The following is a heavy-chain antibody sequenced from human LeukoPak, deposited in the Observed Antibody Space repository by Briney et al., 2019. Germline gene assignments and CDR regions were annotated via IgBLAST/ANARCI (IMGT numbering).Heavy chain of an antibody. CDR3: ATSRARGVLDY. CDR1: GGSFSGYY. CDR2: INHSGST. V-gene: IGHV4-34*01. Sequence: PSETLSLTCAVYGGSFSGYYWSWIRQPPGKGLEWIGEINHSGSTNYNPSLKSRVTISVDTSKNQFSLKLSSVTAADTAVYYCATSRARGVLDYWGQGTLVTVSS. J-gene: IGHJ4*02. D-gene: IGHD3-10*01.